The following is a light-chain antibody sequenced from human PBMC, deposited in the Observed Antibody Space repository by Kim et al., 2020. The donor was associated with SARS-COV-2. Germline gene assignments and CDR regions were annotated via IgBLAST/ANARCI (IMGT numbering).Light chain of an antibody. CDR3: GTWDSSLSAGWV. V-gene: IGLV1-51*01. J-gene: IGLJ3*02. CDR2: DNN. Sequence: QKVTISCSGSSSNIGNNYVSWYQQLPGTAPKLLIYDNNKRPSGSPDRFSGSKSGTSATLGITGLQTGDEADYYCGTWDSSLSAGWVFGGGTQLTVL. CDR1: SSNIGNNY.